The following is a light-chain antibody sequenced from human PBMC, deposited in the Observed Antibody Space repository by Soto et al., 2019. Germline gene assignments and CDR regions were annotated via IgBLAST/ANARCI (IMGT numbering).Light chain of an antibody. V-gene: IGKV1-5*01. CDR3: QQYNSYSQWT. CDR1: QSISSW. Sequence: DIQMTQPPSTLSASVGDRVTITCRASQSISSWLAWYQQKPGKAPKLLIYDASSLESGVPSRFSGSGSGTEFTLTISSLQHDDFATYYCQQYNSYSQWTFGQGTKVDIK. CDR2: DAS. J-gene: IGKJ1*01.